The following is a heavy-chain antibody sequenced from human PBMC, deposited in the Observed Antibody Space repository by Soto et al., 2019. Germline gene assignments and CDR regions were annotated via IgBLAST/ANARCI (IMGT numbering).Heavy chain of an antibody. CDR2: IYYTGST. J-gene: IGHJ4*02. D-gene: IGHD4-17*01. CDR1: GGSISSGGYY. V-gene: IGHV4-31*03. CDR3: ATGDYGSKDFDY. Sequence: QVQLQESGPGLVKPSQTLSLTCTVSGGSISSGGYYWSWIRQHPGKGLEWIGYIYYTGSTYYNPSLKSRVTISVDTSKNQFSLKLNSVTAADTAVYYCATGDYGSKDFDYWGQGTLVTVSS.